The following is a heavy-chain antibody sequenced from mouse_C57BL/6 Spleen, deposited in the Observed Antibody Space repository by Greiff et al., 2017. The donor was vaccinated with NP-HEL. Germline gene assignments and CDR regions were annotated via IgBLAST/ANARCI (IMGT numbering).Heavy chain of an antibody. CDR1: GYAFTNYL. CDR3: AGITTVVARYFDV. D-gene: IGHD1-1*01. CDR2: INPGSGGT. V-gene: IGHV1-54*01. J-gene: IGHJ1*03. Sequence: VQLQQSGAELVRPGTSVKVSCKASGYAFTNYLIEWVKQRPGQGLEWIGVINPGSGGTNYNEKFKGKATLTADKSSSTAYMQLSSLTSEDSAVYFCAGITTVVARYFDVWGTGTTVTVSS.